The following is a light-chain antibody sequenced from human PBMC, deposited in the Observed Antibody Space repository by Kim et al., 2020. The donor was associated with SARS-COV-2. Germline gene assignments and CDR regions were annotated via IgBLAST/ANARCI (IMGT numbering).Light chain of an antibody. CDR3: SSYTSSSTWV. J-gene: IGLJ3*02. Sequence: QSALTQPASVSGSPGQSITISCTGTSSDVGGYNYVSWYQQHPGKAPKLMIYDVSKRPSGVSNRFSGSKSGNTASLTISGLQAEDEADYYCSSYTSSSTWVFGGWTKLTVL. CDR2: DVS. CDR1: SSDVGGYNY. V-gene: IGLV2-14*01.